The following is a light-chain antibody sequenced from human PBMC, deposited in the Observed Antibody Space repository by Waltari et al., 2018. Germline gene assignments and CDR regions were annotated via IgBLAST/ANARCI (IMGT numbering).Light chain of an antibody. CDR1: SSNIGAGFD. CDR2: VNT. Sequence: QSVLTQPPSVSGAPGQRVTISCTGSSSNIGAGFDVHWYQQLPGTAPKLLIYVNTNRPSGVPDRIAVSKSGTSASLASTGLQAEDEADYYCQSYDSSLSGSVFGGGTKLTVL. V-gene: IGLV1-40*01. J-gene: IGLJ2*01. CDR3: QSYDSSLSGSV.